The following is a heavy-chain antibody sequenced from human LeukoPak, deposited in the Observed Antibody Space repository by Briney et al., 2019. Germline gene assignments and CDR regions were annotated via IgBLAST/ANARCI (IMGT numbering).Heavy chain of an antibody. D-gene: IGHD2-15*01. CDR1: GGSISSYY. Sequence: SETLSLTCTVSGGSISSYYWSWIRQPPGKGLEWIGYIYYSWSTNYNPSLKNRVTISVDTSKNQFSLKLSSVTAADTAVYYCASTLSGVAATHNLDYWGQGTLVTVSS. CDR3: ASTLSGVAATHNLDY. CDR2: IYYSWST. J-gene: IGHJ4*02. V-gene: IGHV4-59*01.